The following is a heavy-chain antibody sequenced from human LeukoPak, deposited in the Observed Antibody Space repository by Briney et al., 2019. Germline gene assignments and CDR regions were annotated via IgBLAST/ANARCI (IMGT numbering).Heavy chain of an antibody. D-gene: IGHD4-17*01. CDR2: IIPIVGTA. CDR1: GYTFTKYA. CDR3: ARATVTTFNWFDP. J-gene: IGHJ5*02. V-gene: IGHV1-69*13. Sequence: SVKVSCKASGYTFTKYAMNWVRQAPGQGLEWMGGIIPIVGTAKYAQKFQGRVTITADESTSTAYMELRSLRSEDTAVYYCARATVTTFNWFDPWGQGTVVTVSS.